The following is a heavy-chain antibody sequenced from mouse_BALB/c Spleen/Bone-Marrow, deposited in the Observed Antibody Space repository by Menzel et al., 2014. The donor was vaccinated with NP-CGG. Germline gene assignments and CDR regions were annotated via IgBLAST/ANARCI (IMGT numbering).Heavy chain of an antibody. CDR3: ANYYYGYYFDY. V-gene: IGHV14-3*02. Sequence: VQLQQSGAELVKPGASVKLSCTASGFNIKDTNMHWVKQRPEQGLEWIGRIDPANGNTKYDPKFQDKATITADTSSNTAYLQLSSLTSEDTAVYYCANYYYGYYFDYWGQGTTLTVSS. CDR2: IDPANGNT. CDR1: GFNIKDTN. D-gene: IGHD1-1*01. J-gene: IGHJ2*01.